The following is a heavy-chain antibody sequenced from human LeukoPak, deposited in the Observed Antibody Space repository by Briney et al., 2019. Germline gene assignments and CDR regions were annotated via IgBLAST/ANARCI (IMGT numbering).Heavy chain of an antibody. Sequence: ASVKVSCKTSGYTFTTYYINWLRHATGQGLEWVGWMKPNSGNTGYAQKFQGRVTMTRNTTISTAYMELSSLRSEDTAVYYCAMRRDKGRGIDYWGQGTLVTVSS. CDR2: MKPNSGNT. D-gene: IGHD1-26*01. J-gene: IGHJ4*02. CDR3: AMRRDKGRGIDY. CDR1: GYTFTTYY. V-gene: IGHV1-8*01.